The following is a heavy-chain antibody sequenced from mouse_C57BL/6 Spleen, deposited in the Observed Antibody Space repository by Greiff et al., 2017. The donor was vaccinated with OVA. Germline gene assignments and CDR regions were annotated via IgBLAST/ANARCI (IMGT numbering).Heavy chain of an antibody. CDR3: ARYTPTGTYFDY. Sequence: EVKVVESGGGLVQPGGSLSLSCAASGFTFTDYYMSWVRQPPGKALEWLGFIRNKANGYTTEYSASVKGRFTISRDNSQSILYLQMNALSAEDSATYYCARYTPTGTYFDYWGQGTTLTVSS. CDR1: GFTFTDYY. J-gene: IGHJ2*01. D-gene: IGHD4-1*02. V-gene: IGHV7-3*01. CDR2: IRNKANGYTT.